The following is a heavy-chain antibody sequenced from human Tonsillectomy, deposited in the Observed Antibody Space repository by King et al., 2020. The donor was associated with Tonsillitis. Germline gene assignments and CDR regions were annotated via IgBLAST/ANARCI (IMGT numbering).Heavy chain of an antibody. V-gene: IGHV4-39*01. CDR1: VGSISSSSYY. CDR3: ARLLPYDILTGSIDY. J-gene: IGHJ4*02. Sequence: QLQESGPGLVKPSETLALTCTVSVGSISSSSYYWGGFRQPPGKGVEWIGMIYYCGSTYYNPSLKSRVTISVDMSKNQFSLKLSSVTAADTAVYYCARLLPYDILTGSIDYWGQGTLVTVSS. D-gene: IGHD3-9*01. CDR2: IYYCGST.